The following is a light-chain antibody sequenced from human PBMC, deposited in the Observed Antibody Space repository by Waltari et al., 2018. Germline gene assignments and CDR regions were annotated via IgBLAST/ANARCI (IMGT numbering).Light chain of an antibody. Sequence: QTVVNQEPSLTVSPGGTITLTCASSTGAVTSGHYPNWFQQKPGQAPGALIYSTSNKHSSAPARFSGSLLGGKAALTLSGVQPEDEAEYYCLLYYGGLWVFGGGTKLTVL. J-gene: IGLJ3*02. CDR2: STS. CDR3: LLYYGGLWV. CDR1: TGAVTSGHY. V-gene: IGLV7-43*01.